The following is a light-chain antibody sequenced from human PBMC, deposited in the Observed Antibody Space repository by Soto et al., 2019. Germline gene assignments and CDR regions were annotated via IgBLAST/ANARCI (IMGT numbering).Light chain of an antibody. CDR2: GAS. J-gene: IGKJ1*01. Sequence: EIVMTQSPATLSMSPGERVTLSCRASQSVSSSLAWNQQKPGQAPRLLIYGASTRATGVPDRFSGSGSGTAFTLTISSLESEDFAVYYCQQYNKWPWTFGQGTKVEIK. CDR1: QSVSSS. V-gene: IGKV3-15*01. CDR3: QQYNKWPWT.